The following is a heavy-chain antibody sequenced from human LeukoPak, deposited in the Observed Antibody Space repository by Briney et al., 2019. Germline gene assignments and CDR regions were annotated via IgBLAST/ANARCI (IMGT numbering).Heavy chain of an antibody. J-gene: IGHJ6*03. CDR3: ARDRRWLQFTSYYYYYYMDV. V-gene: IGHV3-11*04. D-gene: IGHD5-24*01. CDR1: GFTFSDYY. Sequence: GGSLRLSCAASGFTFSDYYMSWIRQAPGKGLEWVSYISSSGSTIYYADSVKGRFTISRDNAKSSLYLQMNSLRAEDTAVYYCARDRRWLQFTSYYYYYYMDVWGKGTTVTISS. CDR2: ISSSGSTI.